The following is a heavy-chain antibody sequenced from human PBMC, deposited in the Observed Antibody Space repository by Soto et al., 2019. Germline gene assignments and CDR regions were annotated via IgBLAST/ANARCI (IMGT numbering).Heavy chain of an antibody. J-gene: IGHJ3*01. CDR1: GFTFSGSA. CDR2: IRSKANSYAT. CDR3: TRHWEAYRSSWFDAFDV. D-gene: IGHD6-13*01. V-gene: IGHV3-73*02. Sequence: EVQLVESGGGLVQPGGSLKLSCAASGFTFSGSAMHWVRQASGKGLEWVGRIRSKANSYATAYAASVKDRFTISRDDSKSTSYLQMNSLKTEDTAVYYCTRHWEAYRSSWFDAFDVWGRGTMVTVSP.